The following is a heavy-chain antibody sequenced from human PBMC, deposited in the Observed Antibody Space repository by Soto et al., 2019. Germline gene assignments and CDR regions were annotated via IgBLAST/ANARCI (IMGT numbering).Heavy chain of an antibody. CDR3: ARDGTITIFFLTYGMDV. D-gene: IGHD3-9*01. CDR1: GYTFTSYG. V-gene: IGHV1-18*01. J-gene: IGHJ6*02. Sequence: QVQLVQSGAEVKKPGALVKISCKASGYTFTSYGISWVRQAPGQGLEWMGWISAYNGNTNYAQKLQGRVTMTTDTSTSTAYMELRSLRSDDTAVYYCARDGTITIFFLTYGMDVWGQGTTVTVSS. CDR2: ISAYNGNT.